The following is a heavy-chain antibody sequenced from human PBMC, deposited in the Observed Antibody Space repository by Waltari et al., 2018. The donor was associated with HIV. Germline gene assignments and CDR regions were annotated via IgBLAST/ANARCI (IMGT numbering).Heavy chain of an antibody. D-gene: IGHD6-6*01. CDR3: ARHQQLVQSLYYFDL. Sequence: QLQLQESGPGLVKPSETLSLTCTVPGGPIGRDNYYWGWIRQPPGKGLEWIGNIYHSGSTHYNPSLKSRVTISVATSKNQFSLKLSSVTAADTAVYYCARHQQLVQSLYYFDLWGQGTLVSVSS. V-gene: IGHV4-39*01. CDR1: GGPIGRDNYY. CDR2: IYHSGST. J-gene: IGHJ4*02.